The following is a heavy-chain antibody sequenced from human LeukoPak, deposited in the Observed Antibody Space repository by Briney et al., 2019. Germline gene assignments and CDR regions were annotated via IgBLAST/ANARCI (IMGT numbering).Heavy chain of an antibody. V-gene: IGHV3-74*01. Sequence: GGSLRLSCAASGFTFSSYWMHWVRQAPGKGLVWVSRINSDGSSTNYADSVRGRFSISRDNAKNTLYLHMNSLRADDTAVYYCARGLSGYANSLGYWGQGTLVTVSS. CDR1: GFTFSSYW. J-gene: IGHJ4*02. CDR3: ARGLSGYANSLGY. CDR2: INSDGSST. D-gene: IGHD2-2*01.